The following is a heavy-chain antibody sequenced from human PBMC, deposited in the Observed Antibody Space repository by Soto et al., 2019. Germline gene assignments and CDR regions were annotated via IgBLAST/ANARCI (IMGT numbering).Heavy chain of an antibody. CDR3: ARGRGRSSRGPYYFDY. V-gene: IGHV4-34*01. Sequence: QVQLQQWGAGLLKPSETLSLTCAVYGGSFSGYYWSWIRQPPGKGLEWIGEINHSGSTNYNPSLKSRVTISVDTSKNQFSLKLGSVTAADTAVYYCARGRGRSSRGPYYFDYLGQGTLVTVSS. D-gene: IGHD6-6*01. CDR1: GGSFSGYY. J-gene: IGHJ4*02. CDR2: INHSGST.